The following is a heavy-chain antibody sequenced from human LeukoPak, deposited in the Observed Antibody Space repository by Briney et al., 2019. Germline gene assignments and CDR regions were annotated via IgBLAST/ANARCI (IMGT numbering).Heavy chain of an antibody. J-gene: IGHJ4*02. CDR2: ISYDGSNK. V-gene: IGHV3-30-3*01. CDR3: ASVLNNHDSSGYYFSY. CDR1: GFTFSYYA. D-gene: IGHD3-22*01. Sequence: GGSLRLSCAASGFTFSYYAMHWVRQAPGKGLEWVAVISYDGSNKYYADSVKGRFTISRDNSKNTLYLQMNSLRAEDTAVYYCASVLNNHDSSGYYFSYWGQGTLVTVSS.